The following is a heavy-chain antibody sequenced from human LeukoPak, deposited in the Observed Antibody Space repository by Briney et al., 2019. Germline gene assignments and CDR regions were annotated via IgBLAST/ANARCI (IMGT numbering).Heavy chain of an antibody. CDR1: GYSITTGRY. D-gene: IGHD2-2*01. CDR3: ARSLSTAGIDY. V-gene: IGHV4-38-2*01. CDR2: IYQSGST. Sequence: SETLSLTCAVSGYSITTGRYWGWIRQPPGKGPEWIGSIYQSGSTYYNPSLKSRVTISVDKSKNQFSLNLRSVTAPDTAVYYCARSLSTAGIDYWGQGTLVTVSS. J-gene: IGHJ4*02.